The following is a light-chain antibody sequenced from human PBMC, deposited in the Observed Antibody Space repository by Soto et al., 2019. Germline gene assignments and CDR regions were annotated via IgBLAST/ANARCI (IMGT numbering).Light chain of an antibody. Sequence: EIILTQSPASLSVSPGERATLSCRASQSVNNNLAWYQQKPGQAPRLLIYGASTRATGIPGRFRGSGSGTEFTLTITSLTSEDFAVYFCQQYNNLPPDTFGQGTKLEIK. V-gene: IGKV3-15*01. CDR2: GAS. J-gene: IGKJ2*01. CDR1: QSVNNN. CDR3: QQYNNLPPDT.